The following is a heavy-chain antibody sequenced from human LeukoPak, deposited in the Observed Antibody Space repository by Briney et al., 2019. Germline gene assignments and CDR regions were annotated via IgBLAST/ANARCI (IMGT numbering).Heavy chain of an antibody. J-gene: IGHJ4*02. D-gene: IGHD3-3*01. Sequence: PGGSLRLSCAASGFIFNTYAMSWVRQAPGKGLEWVSAISGGAGTTYYADSVKGRFTVSRDNSKNTMYLQMNSLRAEDTAVYYCAKVYNDFWSGSGYFDHWGQGTLVTVSS. CDR1: GFIFNTYA. CDR2: ISGGAGTT. CDR3: AKVYNDFWSGSGYFDH. V-gene: IGHV3-23*01.